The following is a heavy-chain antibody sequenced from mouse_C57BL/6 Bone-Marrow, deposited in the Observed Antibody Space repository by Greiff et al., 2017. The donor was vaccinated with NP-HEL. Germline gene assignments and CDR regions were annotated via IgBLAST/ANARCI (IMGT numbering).Heavy chain of an antibody. V-gene: IGHV1-80*01. CDR1: GYEFSNYW. CDR2: IYPGDGDT. J-gene: IGHJ3*01. Sequence: QVHVKQSGAELVKPGASVKISCKASGYEFSNYWMNWVKQRPGKGLEWIGQIYPGDGDTNYNGKFKDKATLTADKSSSTAYMQLSMLTSADSAVYFCASGSYWGQGTLVTVSA. CDR3: ASGSY.